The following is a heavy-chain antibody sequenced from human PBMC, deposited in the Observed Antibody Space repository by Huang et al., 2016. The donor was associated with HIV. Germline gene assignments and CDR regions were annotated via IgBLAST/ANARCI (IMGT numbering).Heavy chain of an antibody. D-gene: IGHD4-17*01. CDR1: GFTFIDFA. J-gene: IGHJ4*02. CDR3: AKDPSSPYGDSYFEQ. V-gene: IGHV3-23*01. CDR2: IRGSGKST. Sequence: EVQLLESGGGLVQPGGSLRLSCAASGFTFIDFAMSWVRQAPGKGWEWVSDIRGSGKSTYNAESWKGRFTIARDNSKNTLYLQMNKLRVEDTAVYFCAKDPSSPYGDSYFEQWGQGTLVTVSP.